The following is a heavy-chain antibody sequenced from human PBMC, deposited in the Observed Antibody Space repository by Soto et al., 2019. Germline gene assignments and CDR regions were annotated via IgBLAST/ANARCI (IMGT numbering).Heavy chain of an antibody. Sequence: SEPLSLTCTASACSISTYYWSWIRQPPGKGLEWIGYIYYSGSTNYNPSLKSRVTISVDTSKNQFSLKLSSVTAADTAVYYCARVWGGAFDIWGQGTMVT. D-gene: IGHD3-10*01. J-gene: IGHJ3*02. CDR2: IYYSGST. CDR3: ARVWGGAFDI. CDR1: ACSISTYY. V-gene: IGHV4-59*01.